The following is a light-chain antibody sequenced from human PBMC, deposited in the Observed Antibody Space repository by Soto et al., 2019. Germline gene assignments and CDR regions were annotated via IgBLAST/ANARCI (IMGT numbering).Light chain of an antibody. V-gene: IGLV6-57*04. CDR3: QSFVSAGSWV. J-gene: IGLJ3*02. CDR2: EDD. CDR1: SGSITSRH. Sequence: NFMLTQPHSVSESPGKTVTISCTRSSGSITSRHVQWYQQRPGSAPIVLIVEDDQRPSGVPDRFSGSIDSSSNSASLTISGLETEDEADYYCQSFVSAGSWVFGGGTKLTVL.